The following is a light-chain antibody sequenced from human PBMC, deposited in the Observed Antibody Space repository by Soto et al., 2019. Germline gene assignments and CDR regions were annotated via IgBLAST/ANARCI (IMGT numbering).Light chain of an antibody. CDR2: DTS. J-gene: IGLJ1*01. Sequence: QAVVTQEPSLTVSPGGTVTLTCGSSTGAVTSGHYPHWFQQKPGQAPRTLIYDTSIKHSWPPARFSGSLLGGKAALTLSGAQPEDEADYYCLVIYTGVGEVFGTGTKLTVL. CDR1: TGAVTSGHY. V-gene: IGLV7-46*01. CDR3: LVIYTGVGEV.